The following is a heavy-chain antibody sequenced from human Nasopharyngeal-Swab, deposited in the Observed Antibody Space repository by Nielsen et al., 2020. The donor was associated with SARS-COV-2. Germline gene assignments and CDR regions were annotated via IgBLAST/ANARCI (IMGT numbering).Heavy chain of an antibody. Sequence: ASVKVSCKASGYAFSSYGITWVRQAPGQGLEWMGWISGYNLDTKYAQNFQDRVAMTIDTSTNTAYMELRSLTSDDTALYYCARIRLYNNYMGNWVDPWGQGTLATVSS. CDR2: ISGYNLDT. V-gene: IGHV1-18*01. CDR1: GYAFSSYG. J-gene: IGHJ5*02. D-gene: IGHD4-11*01. CDR3: ARIRLYNNYMGNWVDP.